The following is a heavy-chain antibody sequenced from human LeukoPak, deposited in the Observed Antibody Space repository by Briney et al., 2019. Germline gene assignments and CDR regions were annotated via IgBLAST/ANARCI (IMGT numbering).Heavy chain of an antibody. V-gene: IGHV3-23*01. Sequence: GGSLRLSCAASGFTFSSYAMSWARQAPGKGLEWVSAISGSGGSTYYADSVKGRFTISRDNSKNTLYLQMNSLRAEDTAVYYCAKMMGVLLWFRDTSGPDYWGQGTLVTVSS. CDR2: ISGSGGST. CDR1: GFTFSSYA. D-gene: IGHD3-10*01. J-gene: IGHJ4*02. CDR3: AKMMGVLLWFRDTSGPDY.